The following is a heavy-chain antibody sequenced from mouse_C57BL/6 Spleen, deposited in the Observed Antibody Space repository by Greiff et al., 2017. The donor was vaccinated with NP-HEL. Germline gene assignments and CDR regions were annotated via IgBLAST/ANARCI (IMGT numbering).Heavy chain of an antibody. J-gene: IGHJ4*01. V-gene: IGHV5-17*01. CDR1: GFTFSDYG. Sequence: EVMFVESGGGLVKPGGSLKLSCAASGFTFSDYGMHWVRQAPEKGLEWVAYISSGSSTIYYADTVKGRFTISRDNAKNTLFLQMTSLRSEDTAMYYCARRITTVVDYAMDYWGQGTSVTVSS. D-gene: IGHD1-1*01. CDR2: ISSGSSTI. CDR3: ARRITTVVDYAMDY.